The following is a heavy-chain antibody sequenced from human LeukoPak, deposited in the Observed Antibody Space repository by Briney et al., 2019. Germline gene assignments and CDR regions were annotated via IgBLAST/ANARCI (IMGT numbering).Heavy chain of an antibody. V-gene: IGHV3-7*01. CDR1: GFTFSSYW. CDR3: ARERAYDSSGYPEYYFDY. CDR2: IKQDGSEK. D-gene: IGHD3-22*01. J-gene: IGHJ4*02. Sequence: GGSLRLSCAASGFTFSSYWMSWVRQAPGKGLEWVANIKQDGSEKYYVDSVKGRFTISRDNAKNSLYLQMNSLRAEDTAVYYCARERAYDSSGYPEYYFDYWGQGTLVTVSS.